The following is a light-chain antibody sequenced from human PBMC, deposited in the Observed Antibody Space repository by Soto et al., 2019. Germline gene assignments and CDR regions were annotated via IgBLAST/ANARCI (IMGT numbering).Light chain of an antibody. V-gene: IGKV3-15*01. CDR3: QEYNNWHPIT. Sequence: EIVMTQSPATLSVSPGERAILSCRASQSISSKLAWYQQKPGQAPRLLIYGASTRATGIPARFSGSGSGTEFTLTISSLQSEDFALYYCQEYNNWHPITFGGGTKVDI. CDR2: GAS. CDR1: QSISSK. J-gene: IGKJ4*01.